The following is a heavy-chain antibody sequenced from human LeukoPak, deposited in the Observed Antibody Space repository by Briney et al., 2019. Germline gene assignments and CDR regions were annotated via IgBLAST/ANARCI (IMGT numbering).Heavy chain of an antibody. CDR3: ARGRDITYYYGSGSYYYAPHYDY. CDR2: MNPNSGNT. Sequence: ASVKVSCKASGYTFTSYDINWVRQATGQGLEWMGWMNPNSGNTGYAQKFQGRVTMTRNTSISTAYMELSSLRSEDTAVYYCARGRDITYYYGSGSYYYAPHYDYWGQGTLVTVSS. D-gene: IGHD3-10*01. CDR1: GYTFTSYD. J-gene: IGHJ4*02. V-gene: IGHV1-8*01.